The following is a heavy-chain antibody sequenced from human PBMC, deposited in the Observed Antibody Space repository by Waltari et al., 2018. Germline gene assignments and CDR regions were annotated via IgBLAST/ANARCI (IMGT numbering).Heavy chain of an antibody. CDR3: VTSRTMRYVGGILVMEHGLRAGSFQF. D-gene: IGHD3-16*02. CDR1: GYTLYELS. V-gene: IGHV1-24*01. CDR2: CDPEHRET. Sequence: QVQVVQSGAEVKNPASSVKVSCKVPGYTLYELSMHWGRQAPVKGLEWMGRCDPEHRETVDSQDFRGRCTITEDAPTATAYMQPTSLRPDDTAIYYCVTSRTMRYVGGILVMEHGLRAGSFQFWGQGTLVVVSS. J-gene: IGHJ1*01.